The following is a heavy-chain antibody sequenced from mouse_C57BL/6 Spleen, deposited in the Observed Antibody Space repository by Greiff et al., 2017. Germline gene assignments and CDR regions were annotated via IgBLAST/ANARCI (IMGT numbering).Heavy chain of an antibody. CDR1: GFTFSSYA. CDR2: ISSGGDYI. Sequence: EVKLVESGEGLVKPGGSLKLSCAASGFTFSSYAMSWVRQTPEKRLEWVAYISSGGDYIYYADTVKGRFTISRDNARNTLYLQMSSLKSEDTAMYYCTRAGDGYYEYYYAMDYWGQGTSVTVSS. J-gene: IGHJ4*01. D-gene: IGHD2-3*01. V-gene: IGHV5-9-1*02. CDR3: TRAGDGYYEYYYAMDY.